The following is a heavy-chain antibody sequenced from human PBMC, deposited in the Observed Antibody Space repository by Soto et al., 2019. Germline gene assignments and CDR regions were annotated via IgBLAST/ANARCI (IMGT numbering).Heavy chain of an antibody. CDR1: GYTFTSYD. Sequence: QVQLVQSGAEVKKPGASVKDSCKASGYTFTSYDINWVRQATGQGLEWMGWMNPNSGNTGYAQKFQGRVTMTRNTSISTAYMELSCLRSEDTAVYYCARGGGYCSSTSCYKGGRYYYYYYMGVWGKGTTVTVSS. J-gene: IGHJ6*03. V-gene: IGHV1-8*01. CDR2: MNPNSGNT. CDR3: ARGGGYCSSTSCYKGGRYYYYYYMGV. D-gene: IGHD2-2*02.